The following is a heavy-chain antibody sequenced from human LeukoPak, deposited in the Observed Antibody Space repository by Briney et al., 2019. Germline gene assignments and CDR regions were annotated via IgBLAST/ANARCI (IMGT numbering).Heavy chain of an antibody. Sequence: PGGSLRLSCAASGFTFSSYSMSWVRQAPGKGLEWVSSISSSSSYIYYADSVKGRFTISRDNAKNSLYLQMNSLRAEDTAVYYCARVLWFGESQRPLYYYYYGMDVWGQGTTVTVSS. D-gene: IGHD3-10*01. CDR2: ISSSSSYI. V-gene: IGHV3-21*06. CDR1: GFTFSSYS. J-gene: IGHJ6*02. CDR3: ARVLWFGESQRPLYYYYYGMDV.